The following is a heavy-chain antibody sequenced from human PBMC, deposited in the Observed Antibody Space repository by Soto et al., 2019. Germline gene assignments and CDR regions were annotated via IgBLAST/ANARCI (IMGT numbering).Heavy chain of an antibody. Sequence: EVQLVESGGGLFQPGGSLRLSCAVSGFTFNRHWMSWVRQTPGKGLEWVASIKEDGSEKSYVDSVKGRFTISRDNAKNSLFLQMNSLRVEDTAVYYCVRTGWNPPDYGGQGTLFTVSS. V-gene: IGHV3-7*01. CDR1: GFTFNRHW. D-gene: IGHD1-1*01. CDR2: IKEDGSEK. CDR3: VRTGWNPPDY. J-gene: IGHJ4*02.